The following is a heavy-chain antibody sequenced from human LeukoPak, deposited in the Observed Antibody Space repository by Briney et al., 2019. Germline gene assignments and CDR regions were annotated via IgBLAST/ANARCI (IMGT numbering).Heavy chain of an antibody. CDR2: IGTAGDT. Sequence: GGSLRLSCAASGFTFSSYDMHWVRQPTGGGLEWVSGIGTAGDTYYLGSVKGRFTISRENAQNSLYLQMNSLRAGDTAVYYCARDEEFLIVPAPLGIWGQGTMITVSS. J-gene: IGHJ3*02. CDR3: ARDEEFLIVPAPLGI. CDR1: GFTFSSYD. V-gene: IGHV3-13*01. D-gene: IGHD2-2*01.